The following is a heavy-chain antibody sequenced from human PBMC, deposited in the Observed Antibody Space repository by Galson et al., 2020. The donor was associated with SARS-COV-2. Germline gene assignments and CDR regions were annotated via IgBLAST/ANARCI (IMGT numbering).Heavy chain of an antibody. CDR2: IYSGGST. CDR1: GFTVSSNY. J-gene: IGHJ6*04. Sequence: LSLTCAASGFTVSSNYMSWVRQAPGKGLEWVSVIYSGGSTYYAYSVKGRFTISRDNSKNTLYLQMNSLRAEDTAVYYCARDLYYYGMDVWGKGTTVTVS. CDR3: ARDLYYYGMDV. V-gene: IGHV3-53*01.